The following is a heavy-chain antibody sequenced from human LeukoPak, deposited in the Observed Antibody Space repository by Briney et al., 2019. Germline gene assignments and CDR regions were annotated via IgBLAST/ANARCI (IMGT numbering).Heavy chain of an antibody. V-gene: IGHV3-21*01. CDR3: GREGHSGSWDLDY. Sequence: GGSLRLSCAASGFTFGTYSMNWVRQAPGKGLEWVSSISTSGHSIYYADSLKGRFTTSRDNAKNSLYLQMNSLRAEDTAVYYCGREGHSGSWDLDYWGQGTLVTVSS. CDR2: ISTSGHSI. CDR1: GFTFGTYS. J-gene: IGHJ4*02. D-gene: IGHD1-26*01.